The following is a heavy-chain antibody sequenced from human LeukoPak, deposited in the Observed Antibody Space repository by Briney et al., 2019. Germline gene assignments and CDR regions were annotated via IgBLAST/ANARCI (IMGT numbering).Heavy chain of an antibody. CDR3: AKRDSSSRMFDY. D-gene: IGHD6-6*01. CDR2: IPIRGGTT. J-gene: IGHJ4*02. CDR1: GFTFSSCA. Sequence: GGSLRLSCAASGFTFSSCAMFWVRQAPGKGLEWVSAIPIRGGTTYYADSVKGRFTISRDNSKNTLYLQMNSLRAEDTAVYYCAKRDSSSRMFDYWGQGTLVTVSS. V-gene: IGHV3-23*01.